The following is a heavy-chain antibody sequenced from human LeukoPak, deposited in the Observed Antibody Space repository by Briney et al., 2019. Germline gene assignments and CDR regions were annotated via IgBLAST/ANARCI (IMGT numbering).Heavy chain of an antibody. V-gene: IGHV3-30*04. CDR3: ARDMESTAPRESRRYYYYYGMDV. D-gene: IGHD3-10*01. J-gene: IGHJ6*02. Sequence: PGRSLRLSCAASGFTFSSYAMHWVRQAPGKGLEWVAVISYDGRNKYYADSVKGRFTISRDNSKNTVYLQMNSLRAEDTAVYYCARDMESTAPRESRRYYYYYGMDVWGQGTTVTVSS. CDR1: GFTFSSYA. CDR2: ISYDGRNK.